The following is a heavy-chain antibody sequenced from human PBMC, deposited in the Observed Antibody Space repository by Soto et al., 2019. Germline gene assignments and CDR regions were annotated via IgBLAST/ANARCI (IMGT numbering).Heavy chain of an antibody. D-gene: IGHD6-19*01. CDR2: IWYDGSNK. CDR1: GFTFSSYG. J-gene: IGHJ6*03. CDR3: ARDPGGYSSGWLLAYYYYYMDV. Sequence: PGGSLRLSCAASGFTFSSYGMHWVRQAPGKGLEWVAVIWYDGSNKYYADSVKGRFTISRDNSKNTLYLQMNSLRAEDTAVYYCARDPGGYSSGWLLAYYYYYMDVWGKGTTVTVSS. V-gene: IGHV3-33*01.